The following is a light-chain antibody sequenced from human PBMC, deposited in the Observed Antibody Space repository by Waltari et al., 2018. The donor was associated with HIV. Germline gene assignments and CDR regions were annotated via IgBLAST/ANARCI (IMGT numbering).Light chain of an antibody. V-gene: IGLV1-44*01. CDR1: NSNIGRNS. CDR2: NTT. J-gene: IGLJ2*01. CDR3: AAWDDSLNAHVL. Sequence: HSVLTQPPSASGTPGQRVTISCSGSNSNIGRNSVNWYQQLPGTAPKLLIYNTTGRPSGVSGRFSGSKSGTSASLASSGLQSEDEADYYCAAWDDSLNAHVLFGGGTKLTVL.